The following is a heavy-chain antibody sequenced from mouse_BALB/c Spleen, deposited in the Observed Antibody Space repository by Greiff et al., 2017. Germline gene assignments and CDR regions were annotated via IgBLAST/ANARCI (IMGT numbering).Heavy chain of an antibody. Sequence: VQLQESGPGLVAPSQSLSITCTVSGFSLTGYGVNWVRQPPGKGLEWLGMIWGDGSTDYNSALKSRLSISKDNSKSQVFLKMNSLQTDDTAMYYCARQDDYDDYAMDYWGQGTSVTVSS. CDR1: GFSLTGYG. CDR3: ARQDDYDDYAMDY. J-gene: IGHJ4*01. V-gene: IGHV2-6-7*01. CDR2: IWGDGST. D-gene: IGHD2-4*01.